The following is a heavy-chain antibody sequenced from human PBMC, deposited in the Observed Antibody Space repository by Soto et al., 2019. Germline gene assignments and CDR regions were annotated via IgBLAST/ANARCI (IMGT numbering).Heavy chain of an antibody. Sequence: EVPLLESGGGLVQPGESLRLSCAASGFTFSSYAMTWVRKAPGKGLEWDSSISGSGDYTYFADSVKGRFTMCRDNSKDTLYLQMSSLRVEDTAIYYCAKDSRSNPPRRFDPWGQGTLVTVSS. D-gene: IGHD2-15*01. J-gene: IGHJ5*02. CDR1: GFTFSSYA. V-gene: IGHV3-23*01. CDR3: AKDSRSNPPRRFDP. CDR2: ISGSGDYT.